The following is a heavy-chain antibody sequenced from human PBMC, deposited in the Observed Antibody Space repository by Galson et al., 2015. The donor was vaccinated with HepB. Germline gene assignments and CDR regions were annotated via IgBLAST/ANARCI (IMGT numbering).Heavy chain of an antibody. Sequence: SVKVSCKVSGYPFSTYGISWVRQAPGQGLEWMGRISASNGNTNYAQKLQGRVTMTTENSTNTAYMELRSLRSDDTAVYYCVRDTYSYGSESYYSVDWFDPWGQGTLVTVSS. J-gene: IGHJ5*02. CDR3: VRDTYSYGSESYYSVDWFDP. CDR2: ISASNGNT. D-gene: IGHD3-10*01. V-gene: IGHV1-18*01. CDR1: GYPFSTYG.